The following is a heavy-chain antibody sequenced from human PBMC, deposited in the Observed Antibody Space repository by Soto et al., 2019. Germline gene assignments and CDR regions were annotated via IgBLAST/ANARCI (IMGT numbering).Heavy chain of an antibody. CDR2: INHSGST. J-gene: IGHJ5*02. Sequence: SETLYLTCAVYGGSFSGYYWSWIRQPPGKGLEWIGEINHSGSTNYKPSLKSLVTISVDTSKIQFSLNLSSVTAADSAVYYCARGGYCSSTSCNWFDPWGQGTLVTVSS. CDR1: GGSFSGYY. CDR3: ARGGYCSSTSCNWFDP. D-gene: IGHD2-2*01. V-gene: IGHV4-34*01.